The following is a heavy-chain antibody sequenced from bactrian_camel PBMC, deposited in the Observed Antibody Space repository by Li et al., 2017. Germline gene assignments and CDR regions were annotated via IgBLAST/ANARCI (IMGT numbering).Heavy chain of an antibody. CDR3: ATDDLETYCHGGYCSCWPRGPLEYKY. CDR1: RYTGKSYC. CDR2: IASDGTT. Sequence: HVQLVESGGDSVQAGGSLRLSCAASRYTGKSYCMGWFRQAPGKERELVSTIASDGTTTYADSVKGRFTISHDAAKNTLYLQMNNLKPEDTAMYYCATDDLETYCHGGYCSCWPRGPLEYKYWGQGTQVTVS. V-gene: IGHV3S53*01. J-gene: IGHJ4*01. D-gene: IGHD2*01.